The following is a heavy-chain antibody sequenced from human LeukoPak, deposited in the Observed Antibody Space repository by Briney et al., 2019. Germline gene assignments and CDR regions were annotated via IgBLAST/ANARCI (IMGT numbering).Heavy chain of an antibody. CDR2: ISAYNGNT. CDR1: GYTFTSYG. CDR3: ARERRAAVNWFDP. D-gene: IGHD6-13*01. J-gene: IGHJ5*02. Sequence: GASVKVSCKASGYTFTSYGSSWVRQARGQGLEWMGWISAYNGNTKHAQKIQGRVTMTTDTSTSTAYMELRSLRSDDTAVYYCARERRAAVNWFDPWGQGTLVIVSS. V-gene: IGHV1-18*01.